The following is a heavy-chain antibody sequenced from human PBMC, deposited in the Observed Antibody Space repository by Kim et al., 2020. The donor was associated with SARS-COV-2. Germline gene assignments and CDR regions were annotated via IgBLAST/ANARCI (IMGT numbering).Heavy chain of an antibody. V-gene: IGHV1-69*05. J-gene: IGHJ6*02. CDR2: FVPTSGTA. CDR1: GGTLSTYA. CDR3: ARDRGDSGHYYGMDV. Sequence: SVKVSCKSSGGTLSTYAINWLRQAPGQGLEWMGGFVPTSGTANYAATFQGRVTIITDDSTNTAYMELSSLSSEDTAVYYCARDRGDSGHYYGMDVWGRG. D-gene: IGHD4-17*01.